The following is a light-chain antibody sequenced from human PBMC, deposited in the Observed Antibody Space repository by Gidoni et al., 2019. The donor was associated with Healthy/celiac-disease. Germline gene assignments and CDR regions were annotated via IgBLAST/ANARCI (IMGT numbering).Light chain of an antibody. CDR1: RSEVGSYNL. CDR3: CSYAGSSSYV. J-gene: IGLJ1*01. Sequence: QSALTQPASVSVSPGPSITISCTGTRSEVGSYNLVSWYQQHPGKAPKLMIYEGSKRPSGVSNRFSGSKSGNTASLTISGLQAEDEADYYCCSYAGSSSYVFGTGTKVTVL. CDR2: EGS. V-gene: IGLV2-23*01.